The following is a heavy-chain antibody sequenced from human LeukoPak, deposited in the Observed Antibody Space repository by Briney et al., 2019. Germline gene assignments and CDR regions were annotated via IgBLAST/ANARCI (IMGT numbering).Heavy chain of an antibody. CDR3: ARESRDGYTIAEADY. V-gene: IGHV4-39*07. Sequence: SETLSLTCTVSGGSISSSSYYWGWIRQPPGEGLEWIGSIYYSGSTYYNPSLKSRVTISVDTSKNQFSLKLSSVTAADTAVYYCARESRDGYTIAEADYWGQGTLVTVSS. CDR1: GGSISSSSYY. D-gene: IGHD5-24*01. CDR2: IYYSGST. J-gene: IGHJ4*02.